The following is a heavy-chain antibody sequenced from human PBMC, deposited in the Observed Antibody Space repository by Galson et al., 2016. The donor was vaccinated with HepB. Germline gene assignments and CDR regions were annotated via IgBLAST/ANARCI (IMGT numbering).Heavy chain of an antibody. V-gene: IGHV3-23*01. CDR3: ARGGGWISEY. CDR1: GFTFSSYA. J-gene: IGHJ4*02. CDR2: ISGNGDST. D-gene: IGHD5-12*01. Sequence: SLRLSCAASGFTFSSYAMTWVRQAPGKGLEWVSAISGNGDSTYYTDSVRGRFTISKDNAKNLLYLQMNSLRGEDTAVYYCARGGGWISEYWGQGSLVTVSA.